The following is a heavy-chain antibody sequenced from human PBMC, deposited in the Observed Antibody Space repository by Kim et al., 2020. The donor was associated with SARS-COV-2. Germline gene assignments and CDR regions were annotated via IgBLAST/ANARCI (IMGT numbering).Heavy chain of an antibody. CDR3: VGRPDYDY. D-gene: IGHD3-16*01. CDR2: IDLRDSYT. V-gene: IGHV5-10-1*01. J-gene: IGHJ4*02. Sequence: GESLKISCKGSGYSFSDQWITWVRQVPGKGLEWMGRIDLRDSYTTYSPSFKGHVTIPADKSITTAYLQWSSLKASDTAIYYCVGRPDYDYWGQGTLVTVS. CDR1: GYSFSDQW.